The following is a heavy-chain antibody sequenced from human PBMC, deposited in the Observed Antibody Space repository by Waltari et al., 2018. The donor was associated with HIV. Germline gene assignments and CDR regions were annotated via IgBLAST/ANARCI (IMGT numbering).Heavy chain of an antibody. CDR3: ARGGFYGSGSKVN. CDR2: IKQDGSEK. J-gene: IGHJ4*02. D-gene: IGHD3-10*01. V-gene: IGHV3-7*04. CDR1: GLTFSSSW. Sequence: EVQLVDSGGGLVQPGGSLRLSCADSGLTFSSSWMSWVCRAPGKGLGGVANIKQDGSEKYYVDSVNGRFTISRDNAENSLYLQMNSLRAEDTAVYYCARGGFYGSGSKVNWGQGTLVTVSS.